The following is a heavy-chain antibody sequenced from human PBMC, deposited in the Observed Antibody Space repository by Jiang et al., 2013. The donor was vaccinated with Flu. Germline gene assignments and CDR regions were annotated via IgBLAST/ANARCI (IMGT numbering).Heavy chain of an antibody. V-gene: IGHV5-51*01. CDR2: IYPGESDT. CDR1: GYTFDNYW. CDR3: AXRGGYCSDGSCYGQTHLDS. D-gene: IGHD2-15*01. Sequence: GYTFDNYWIAWVRQTPGKGLEWMGLIYPGESDTRYSPLPRPGHHLCRHVASTAYLQWSSVEASDTAIYYCAXRGGYCSDGSCYGQTHLDSWGQGTPVTVSS. J-gene: IGHJ4*02.